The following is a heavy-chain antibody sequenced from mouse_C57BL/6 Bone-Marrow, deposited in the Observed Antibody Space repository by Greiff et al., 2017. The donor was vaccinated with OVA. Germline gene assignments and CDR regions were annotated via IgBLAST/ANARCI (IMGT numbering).Heavy chain of an antibody. D-gene: IGHD4-1*01. CDR3: ARDNWDWYFDV. V-gene: IGHV7-1*01. CDR1: GSTFSDFY. CDR2: SRNKANDYTT. J-gene: IGHJ1*03. Sequence: EVKLVESGGGLVQSGRSLRLSCATSGSTFSDFYMEWVRQAPGKGLEWIAASRNKANDYTTEYSASVKGRFIVSRDTSQSILYLQMNALRAEDTAIYYCARDNWDWYFDVWGTGTTVTVSS.